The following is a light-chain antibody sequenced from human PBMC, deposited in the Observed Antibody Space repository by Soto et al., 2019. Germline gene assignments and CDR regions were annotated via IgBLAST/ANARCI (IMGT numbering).Light chain of an antibody. J-gene: IGKJ1*01. CDR2: GAS. CDR1: QSVGTS. Sequence: EIVMTQSPDTLSLSPGERATLSCRASQSVGTSLAWYQQKPGQAPRLLISGASSRAADIPDRVSGSGSGTDFTLTINRLEPEDFAVYYCQQYDSSPRTFGQGTKVDIK. CDR3: QQYDSSPRT. V-gene: IGKV3-20*01.